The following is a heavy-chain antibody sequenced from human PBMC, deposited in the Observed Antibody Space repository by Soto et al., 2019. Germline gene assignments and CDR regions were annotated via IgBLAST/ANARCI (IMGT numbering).Heavy chain of an antibody. D-gene: IGHD7-27*01. V-gene: IGHV1-2*04. CDR2: INPNSGGT. CDR3: ARGGLTGDLVPYYYYGMNV. J-gene: IGHJ6*02. CDR1: GYTFTGYY. Sequence: GASVKVSCKASGYTFTGYYMHWVRQAPGQGLEWMGWINPNSGGTNYAQKFQGWVTMTRDTSISTAYMELSRLRSDDTAVYYCARGGLTGDLVPYYYYGMNVWGQGTTVTVSS.